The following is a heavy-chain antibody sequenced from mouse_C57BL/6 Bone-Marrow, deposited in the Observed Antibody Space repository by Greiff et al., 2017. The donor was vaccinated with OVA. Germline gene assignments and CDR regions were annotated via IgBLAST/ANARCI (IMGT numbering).Heavy chain of an antibody. J-gene: IGHJ4*01. V-gene: IGHV1-64*01. CDR2: IQPNSGST. CDR3: ARGRRDYYGSSFAMDY. CDR1: GYTFTSYW. D-gene: IGHD1-1*01. Sequence: QVQLQQPGAELVKPGASVKLSCKASGYTFTSYWMHGVWEGSVQGLEWIGMIQPNSGSTNYNEKFKSKATLTVDKSSSTAYMQLSSLTSEDSAVYYCARGRRDYYGSSFAMDYWGQGTSVTVSS.